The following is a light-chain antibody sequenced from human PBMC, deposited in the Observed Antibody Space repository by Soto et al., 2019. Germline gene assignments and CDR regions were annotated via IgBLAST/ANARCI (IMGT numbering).Light chain of an antibody. CDR2: DAS. Sequence: EIVLTQSPGTLSLSPGERATLSCRASQSVSSGYLAWYQQKAGQAPRLLIYDASSRATGIPDRFSDSGSGTDFTLTIVRLEPEDFAVYYCQQYGTSPRTFGQGTKVDIK. V-gene: IGKV3-20*01. J-gene: IGKJ1*01. CDR1: QSVSSGY. CDR3: QQYGTSPRT.